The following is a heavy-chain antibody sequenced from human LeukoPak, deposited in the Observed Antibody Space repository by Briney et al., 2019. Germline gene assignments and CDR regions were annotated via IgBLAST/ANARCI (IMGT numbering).Heavy chain of an antibody. J-gene: IGHJ3*02. V-gene: IGHV1-46*01. CDR1: GDTFTSYY. CDR3: ARGRHSYESSDYYYEGDAFDI. D-gene: IGHD3-22*01. Sequence: ASVKVSCKASGDTFTSYYMHWVRQAPGQGLEWMGIINPSGDSTSSAQTFQGRVTMTRDMSTSTVYMALSSLRTEDTAVYYCARGRHSYESSDYYYEGDAFDIWGQGTLVTVSS. CDR2: INPSGDST.